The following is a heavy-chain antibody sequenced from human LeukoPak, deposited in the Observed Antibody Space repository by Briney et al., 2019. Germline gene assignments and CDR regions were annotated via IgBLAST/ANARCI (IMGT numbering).Heavy chain of an antibody. CDR2: IVVGSGNT. CDR1: GFTFTSSA. D-gene: IGHD4-23*01. J-gene: IGHJ3*01. Sequence: SVKVSCTASGFTFTSSAVQWVRQARAQRLEWIGWIVVGSGNTNYAQKFQERVTITGDMSTSTVYMELSSLRSEDTAVYYCAAEGRPTVVTFRKGAVDLWGQGTMVTVSS. V-gene: IGHV1-58*01. CDR3: AAEGRPTVVTFRKGAVDL.